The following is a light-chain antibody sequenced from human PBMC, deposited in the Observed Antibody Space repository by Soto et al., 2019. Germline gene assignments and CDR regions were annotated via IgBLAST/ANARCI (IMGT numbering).Light chain of an antibody. CDR1: QSVGSF. CDR2: DTS. V-gene: IGKV3-11*01. Sequence: NVLTQSPSTLSLSPEERATLSCRASQSVGSFLAWYQQKPGQAPRLLIYDTSIRATGIPARFSGSGSGTDFTLTISSLEPEDFALYYCQQYGNSPLTFGGGTKVDIK. J-gene: IGKJ4*01. CDR3: QQYGNSPLT.